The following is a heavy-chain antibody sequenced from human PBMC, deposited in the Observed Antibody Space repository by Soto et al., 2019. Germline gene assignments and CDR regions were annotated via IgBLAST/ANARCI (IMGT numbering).Heavy chain of an antibody. J-gene: IGHJ4*02. D-gene: IGHD2-2*01. CDR2: IIPVSGAA. CDR1: GGTFGSYA. Sequence: QVQLVQSGAEVKKPGSSVKVSCKASGGTFGSYACSWVRQAPGQGLEWMGGIIPVSGAAHYAQKFQGRVTITADESTSTAYMELSSLSSQDTAGYYCATALGCRSTSCTLDYWGQGTRVIVSS. CDR3: ATALGCRSTSCTLDY. V-gene: IGHV1-69*01.